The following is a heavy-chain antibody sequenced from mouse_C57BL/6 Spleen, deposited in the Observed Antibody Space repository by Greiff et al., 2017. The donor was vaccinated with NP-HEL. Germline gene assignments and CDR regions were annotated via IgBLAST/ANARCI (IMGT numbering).Heavy chain of an antibody. CDR3: AGGIPFDY. CDR1: GFTFTDYY. CDR2: IRNKANGYTT. V-gene: IGHV7-3*01. J-gene: IGHJ2*01. Sequence: EVQLVESGGGLVQPGGSLSLSCAASGFTFTDYYMSWVRQPPGKALEWLGFIRNKANGYTTEYSASVKGRFTISRDNSQSILYLQMNALRAEDSATYYCAGGIPFDYWGQGTTLTVSS.